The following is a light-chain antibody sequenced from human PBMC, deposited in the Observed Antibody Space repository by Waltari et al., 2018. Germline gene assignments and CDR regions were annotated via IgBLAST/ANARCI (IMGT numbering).Light chain of an antibody. J-gene: IGLJ2*01. CDR2: EKN. V-gene: IGLV1-51*02. Sequence: QSVLTQPPSVSAAPGQKVTIPCSGSSSNLGNDYVSWYQHLPGTAPKLFIYEKNKRPSGIPDRFSGSKSGTSATLGITGLQTGDEADYYCGTWDTSLSALIFGGGTKLTVL. CDR3: GTWDTSLSALI. CDR1: SSNLGNDY.